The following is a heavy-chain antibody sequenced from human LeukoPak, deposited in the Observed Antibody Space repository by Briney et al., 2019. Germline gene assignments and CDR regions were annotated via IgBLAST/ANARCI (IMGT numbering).Heavy chain of an antibody. CDR1: GGSVSSGSYY. CDR2: VYFSGST. D-gene: IGHD6-13*01. CDR3: AGWQQLVYYFDY. Sequence: PSETLSLTCTVSGGSVSSGSYYWSWIRQPPGKGLEWIGYVYFSGSTNYNPSLKSRVTISVDTSKNQFSLKLSSVTAADTAVYYCAGWQQLVYYFDYWGQGTLVTVSS. J-gene: IGHJ4*02. V-gene: IGHV4-61*01.